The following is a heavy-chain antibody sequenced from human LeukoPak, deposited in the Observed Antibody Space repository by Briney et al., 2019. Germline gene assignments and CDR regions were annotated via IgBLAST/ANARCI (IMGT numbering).Heavy chain of an antibody. CDR2: IYYSGST. CDR1: GGSISSSSYY. D-gene: IGHD3-22*01. CDR3: ASHITMIVRSAFDI. Sequence: SETLSLTCTVSGGSISSSSYYWGWIRQPPGKGLEWIGSIYYSGSTYHNPSLKSRVTISVDTSKNQFSLKLSSVTAADTAVYYCASHITMIVRSAFDIWGQGTMVTVSS. J-gene: IGHJ3*02. V-gene: IGHV4-39*01.